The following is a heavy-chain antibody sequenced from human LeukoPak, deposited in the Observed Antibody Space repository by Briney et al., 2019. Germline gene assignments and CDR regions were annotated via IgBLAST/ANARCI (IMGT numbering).Heavy chain of an antibody. J-gene: IGHJ4*02. V-gene: IGHV4-31*03. CDR2: IHYTGNT. D-gene: IGHD1-26*01. CDR3: ARAEAGVGGEYYFDY. CDR1: GGSISSGDYY. Sequence: PPETLSLTCSVSGGSISSGDYYWTWIRQHPGKGLEWIGYIHYTGNTYYNPSLKSRLTISVDTSKNEFSLKLSSVTAADTAVYYCARAEAGVGGEYYFDYWGQGTLVTVSS.